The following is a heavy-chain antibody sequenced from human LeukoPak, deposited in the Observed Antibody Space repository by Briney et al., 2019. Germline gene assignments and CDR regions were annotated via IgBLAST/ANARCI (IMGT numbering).Heavy chain of an antibody. CDR1: GGSFGGYY. CDR2: INHSGST. J-gene: IGHJ5*02. CDR3: ARGSQWLERTRNWFDP. Sequence: SETLSLTCAVYGGSFGGYYWSWIRQPPGKGLEWIGEINHSGSTNYNPSPKSRVTISVDTSKNQFSLKLSSVTAADTTVYYCARGSQWLERTRNWFDPWGQGTLVIVSS. D-gene: IGHD6-19*01. V-gene: IGHV4-34*01.